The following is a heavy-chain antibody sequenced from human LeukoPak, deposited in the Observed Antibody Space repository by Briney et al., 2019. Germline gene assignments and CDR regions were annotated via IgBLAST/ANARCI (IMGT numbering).Heavy chain of an antibody. J-gene: IGHJ4*02. V-gene: IGHV4-61*01. CDR1: GGSVSSGSYY. CDR2: IYYSGST. Sequence: SETLSLTCTVSGGSVSSGSYYWSWIRQPPGKGLEWIGYIYYSGSTNYNPSLKSRVTISVDTSKNQFSLKLSSVTAADTAVYYCARDPLHFSGGSCYPLGIDYWGQGTLVTVSS. CDR3: ARDPLHFSGGSCYPLGIDY. D-gene: IGHD2-15*01.